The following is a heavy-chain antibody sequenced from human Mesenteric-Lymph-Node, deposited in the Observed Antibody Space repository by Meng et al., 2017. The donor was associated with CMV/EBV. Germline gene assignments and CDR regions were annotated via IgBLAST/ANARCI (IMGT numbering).Heavy chain of an antibody. V-gene: IGHV4-39*07. Sequence: GSLRLSCTVSGGSLSSSSYYWGWIRRPPGKGLEWLGTIYLSGDTYYNPSLESRVTISVDTSKNQFSLKLSSVTAADTAVYYCARGYYPGESGGSHPDWFDPWGQGTLVTVSS. CDR1: GGSLSSSSYY. D-gene: IGHD2-15*01. CDR3: ARGYYPGESGGSHPDWFDP. CDR2: IYLSGDT. J-gene: IGHJ5*02.